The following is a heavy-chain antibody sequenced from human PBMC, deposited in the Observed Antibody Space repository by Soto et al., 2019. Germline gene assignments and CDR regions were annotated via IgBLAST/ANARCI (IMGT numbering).Heavy chain of an antibody. CDR3: AREAAAGPFDY. V-gene: IGHV4-59*01. J-gene: IGHJ4*02. CDR2: IYYSGST. CDR1: GGSISGYY. Sequence: PSYTLSLTCTVSGGSISGYYWSWIRQPPGKGLEWIGYIYYSGSTNYNPSPKSRVTISVDTSKNQFSLKLSSVTAADTAVYYCAREAAAGPFDYWGQGTLVTVSS. D-gene: IGHD6-13*01.